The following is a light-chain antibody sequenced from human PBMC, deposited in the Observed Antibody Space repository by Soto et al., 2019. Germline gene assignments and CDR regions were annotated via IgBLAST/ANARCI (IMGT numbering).Light chain of an antibody. CDR2: LNSDGSH. CDR3: QTWGTGIGV. Sequence: QLVLTQSPSASASLGASVKLTCTLSSGHSSYVIAWHQQQPEKGPRYLMKLNSDGSHSKGDGIPDRFSGSSSGAERYLTISSLQSEDAADYYCQTWGTGIGVFGGGTKLTVL. J-gene: IGLJ2*01. CDR1: SGHSSYV. V-gene: IGLV4-69*01.